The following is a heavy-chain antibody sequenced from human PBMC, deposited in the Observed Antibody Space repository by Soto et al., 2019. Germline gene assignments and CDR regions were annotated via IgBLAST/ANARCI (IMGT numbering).Heavy chain of an antibody. Sequence: ALRLSCIAFGFRFENYAISWFGQAPGKGVEWICFIRSKAYSRTTEYAASVRGRISISRDDSKSSAFLQMDSPNIEDTAVYYCTRGIVGWGTAPYYFDYWGQGTLVTVSS. CDR2: IRSKAYSRTT. J-gene: IGHJ4*02. CDR1: GFRFENYA. D-gene: IGHD2-21*01. V-gene: IGHV3-49*03. CDR3: TRGIVGWGTAPYYFDY.